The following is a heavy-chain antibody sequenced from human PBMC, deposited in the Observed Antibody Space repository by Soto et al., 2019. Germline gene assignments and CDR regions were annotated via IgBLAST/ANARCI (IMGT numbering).Heavy chain of an antibody. CDR1: GGTFSSYA. CDR2: IIPIFGTA. CDR3: ARDGDPNFQH. V-gene: IGHV1-69*06. D-gene: IGHD3-10*01. Sequence: QVQLVQSGAEVKKPGSSVKVSCKASGGTFSSYAISWVRQAPGQGLEWMGGIIPIFGTANYAQKFQGRVTMTTDTSTSTAYMELRSLRSDDTAVYYCARDGDPNFQHWGQGTLVTVSS. J-gene: IGHJ1*01.